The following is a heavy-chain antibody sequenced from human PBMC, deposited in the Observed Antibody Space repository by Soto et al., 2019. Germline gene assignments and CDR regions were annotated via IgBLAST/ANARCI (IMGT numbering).Heavy chain of an antibody. CDR2: ISYDGSNN. J-gene: IGHJ4*02. V-gene: IGHV3-30*04. D-gene: IGHD5-18*01. CDR3: ARAGGYSFGNGYYFDF. Sequence: QLQLVESGGGVVQPGGSLRLSCAASGFSFSSYAIHWVRQAPGKGLEWVTVISYDGSNNYYADSVKGRFTISRDNSKNTVNLQMSSLRAEDTALYYCARAGGYSFGNGYYFDFWGQGTLVTVSS. CDR1: GFSFSSYA.